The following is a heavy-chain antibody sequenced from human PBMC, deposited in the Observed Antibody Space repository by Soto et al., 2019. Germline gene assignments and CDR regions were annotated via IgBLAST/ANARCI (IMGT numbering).Heavy chain of an antibody. CDR3: ARARYGDKVDY. V-gene: IGHV1-8*01. Sequence: QVQLVQSGAEVKKPGASVKVSCKASGYTFTSYDINWVRQATGQGRDWMGWMNPNSVNTGYAQKFKGRVTMTRKTAVSTAYMELSSLRAEDPVVYYCARARYGDKVDYWCQGTLVSVSS. CDR1: GYTFTSYD. CDR2: MNPNSVNT. D-gene: IGHD4-17*01. J-gene: IGHJ4*02.